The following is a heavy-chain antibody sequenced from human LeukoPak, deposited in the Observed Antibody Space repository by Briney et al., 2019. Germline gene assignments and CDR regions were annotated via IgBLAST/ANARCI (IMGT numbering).Heavy chain of an antibody. CDR3: ARFRLSWFDP. Sequence: SETLSLTCTVSGGSISSYYWSWIRQPPGKGLEWIGHIYYSGSTNYNPSLKSRVTISVDTSKNQFSLKLSSVTAADTAVYYCARFRLSWFDPWGQGTLVTVSS. D-gene: IGHD6-25*01. J-gene: IGHJ5*02. V-gene: IGHV4-59*01. CDR1: GGSISSYY. CDR2: IYYSGST.